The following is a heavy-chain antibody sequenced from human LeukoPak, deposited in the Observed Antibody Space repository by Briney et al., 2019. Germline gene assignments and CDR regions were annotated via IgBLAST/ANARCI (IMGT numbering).Heavy chain of an antibody. CDR1: GFTFSSYA. Sequence: GGSLRLSCAASGFTFSSYAMSWVRQGPGKGLEWVSAISGSGGSTYYADSVEGRFTISTDNSKNTLYLQLNSLRAEETAVYYCAKDGLGQQLVYYFDYWGQGTLVTVSS. CDR3: AKDGLGQQLVYYFDY. V-gene: IGHV3-23*01. CDR2: ISGSGGST. J-gene: IGHJ4*02. D-gene: IGHD6-13*01.